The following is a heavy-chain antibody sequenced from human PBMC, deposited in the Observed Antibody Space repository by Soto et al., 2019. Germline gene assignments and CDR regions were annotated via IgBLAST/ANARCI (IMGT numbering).Heavy chain of an antibody. CDR1: GGSISSYY. J-gene: IGHJ6*03. CDR3: ARVSKDYDYIWGSFEGYYYYYMDV. V-gene: IGHV4-59*01. D-gene: IGHD3-16*01. Sequence: SETLSLTCTVSGGSISSYYWSWIRQPPGKGLEWIGYFYYSGSTNYNPSLKSRVTISVDTSKNQFSLKLSSVTAADTAVYYCARVSKDYDYIWGSFEGYYYYYMDVWGKGTTVTVSS. CDR2: FYYSGST.